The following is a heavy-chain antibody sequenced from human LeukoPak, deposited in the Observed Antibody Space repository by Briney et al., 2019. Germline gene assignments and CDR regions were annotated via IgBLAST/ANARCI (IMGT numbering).Heavy chain of an antibody. V-gene: IGHV1-2*06. J-gene: IGHJ6*03. CDR3: ARRYCSSTSCPMDG. CDR2: INPNSGGT. D-gene: IGHD2-2*01. Sequence: ASVKVSCKASGYTFTGYYMHWVRQAPGQGLEWMGRINPNSGGTNYAQKFQGRVTMTRDTSISTAYMELSRLRSDDTAVYYCARRYCSSTSCPMDGWGKGTTVTVSS. CDR1: GYTFTGYY.